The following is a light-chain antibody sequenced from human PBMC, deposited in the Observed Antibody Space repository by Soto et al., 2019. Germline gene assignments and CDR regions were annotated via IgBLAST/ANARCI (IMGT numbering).Light chain of an antibody. Sequence: EIVLTQSPGTLSLSPGERATLSCRASQSVSSSYLAWYQQKPGQAPRLLIYGESSRATGIPDRFSGSGSGTDFTLTISRLEPEDFAVYYYQQYGSSPWTFGQRTKMEIK. CDR2: GES. J-gene: IGKJ1*01. V-gene: IGKV3-20*01. CDR3: QQYGSSPWT. CDR1: QSVSSSY.